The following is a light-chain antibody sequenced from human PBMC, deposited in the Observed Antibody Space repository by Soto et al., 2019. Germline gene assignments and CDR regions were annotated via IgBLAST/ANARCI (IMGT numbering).Light chain of an antibody. Sequence: QSALTQPASVSGSPGQSITISCTGTSSDVGGYNYVSWYQQHPGKAPKLIIYEFSTRPSGVSNRFSGSKSDNTASLTISGLHAEDEADYYCSSYTSSHTYVFGTGTKLTVL. CDR1: SSDVGGYNY. J-gene: IGLJ1*01. CDR2: EFS. CDR3: SSYTSSHTYV. V-gene: IGLV2-14*01.